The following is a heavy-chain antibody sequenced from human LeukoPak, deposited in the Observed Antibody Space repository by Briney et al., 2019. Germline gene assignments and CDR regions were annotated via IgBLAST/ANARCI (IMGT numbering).Heavy chain of an antibody. J-gene: IGHJ6*03. CDR3: ARDSDTTGWLDFYMDV. D-gene: IGHD6-19*01. CDR2: LTGNRGYM. V-gene: IGHV3-21*01. Sequence: GGSLRLSCAASGFNFSIYSLNWVRQAPGKGLEWVSSLTGNRGYMFYSDSLKGRFTISRDNAKNSLYLQMNSLRVEDTGVYYCARDSDTTGWLDFYMDVWGKGTTVTVSS. CDR1: GFNFSIYS.